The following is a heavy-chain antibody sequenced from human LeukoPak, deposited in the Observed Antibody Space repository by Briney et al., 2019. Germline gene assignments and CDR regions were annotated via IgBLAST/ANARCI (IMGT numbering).Heavy chain of an antibody. J-gene: IGHJ4*02. CDR3: ASVVVAAMKDQGVGDY. V-gene: IGHV4-30-4*01. CDR2: IYYSGST. D-gene: IGHD2-15*01. CDR1: GGSISSGDYY. Sequence: SQTLSLTCTVSGGSISSGDYYWSWIRQPPGKGLEWIGYIYYSGSTYYNPSLKSRVTISVDTSRNQFSLKLSSVTAADTAVYYCASVVVAAMKDQGVGDYWGQGTLVTVSS.